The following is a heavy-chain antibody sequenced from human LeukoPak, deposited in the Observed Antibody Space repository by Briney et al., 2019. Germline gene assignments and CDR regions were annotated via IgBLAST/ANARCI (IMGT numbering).Heavy chain of an antibody. J-gene: IGHJ4*02. D-gene: IGHD3-22*01. CDR1: GFTFSSYW. CDR3: ARVNAGYYDSSGLPDY. Sequence: PGGSLRLSCAASGFTFSSYWMHWVRQAPGKGLVWVSRINTDGSSTSYADSVKGRFTISRDNAKNTLYLQMNSLRAEDTAVYYCARVNAGYYDSSGLPDYWGQGTLVTVSS. V-gene: IGHV3-74*01. CDR2: INTDGSST.